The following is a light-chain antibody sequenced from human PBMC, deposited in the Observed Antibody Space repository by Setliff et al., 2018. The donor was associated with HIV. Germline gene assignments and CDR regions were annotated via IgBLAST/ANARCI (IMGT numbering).Light chain of an antibody. J-gene: IGLJ1*01. CDR3: CSYTSSLTYV. Sequence: QSALTQPASVSGSLGQSITLSCTGTSSDVGSYNFVSWYQQHPGRAPKLMIYDVTKRPSGVSDRFSGSKSGNTASLTISGLQTEDEADYYCCSYTSSLTYVFGTGTKVTVL. CDR1: SSDVGSYNF. V-gene: IGLV2-14*03. CDR2: DVT.